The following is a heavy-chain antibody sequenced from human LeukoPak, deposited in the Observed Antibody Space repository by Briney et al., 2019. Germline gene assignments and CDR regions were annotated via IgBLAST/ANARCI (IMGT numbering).Heavy chain of an antibody. CDR1: GFTFSSYG. CDR2: ISYDGSNK. J-gene: IGHJ4*02. CDR3: TKDVGVVMFDY. D-gene: IGHD3-3*01. V-gene: IGHV3-30*18. Sequence: GGSLRLSCAAAGFTFSSYGMHWVRQAPGKGLEWVAVISYDGSNKYYADSGKGRFTISRDNSKNTLYLQMSSLRAEDTAVYYCTKDVGVVMFDYWGQGTLVTVSS.